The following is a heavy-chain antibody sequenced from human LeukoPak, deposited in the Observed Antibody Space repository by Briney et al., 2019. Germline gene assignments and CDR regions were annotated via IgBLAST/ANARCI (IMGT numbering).Heavy chain of an antibody. CDR3: ASWDRVTMLRGGNIGYFDY. V-gene: IGHV1-2*02. J-gene: IGHJ4*02. Sequence: ASVKVSCKASGYTFSGYYMHWVRQAPGQGLEWMGWINPNSGGTDYAQKFQGRVTMTRDTSISTAYMELSRLRSDDTAVYYCASWDRVTMLRGGNIGYFDYWGQGTLVTVSS. CDR1: GYTFSGYY. D-gene: IGHD3-10*01. CDR2: INPNSGGT.